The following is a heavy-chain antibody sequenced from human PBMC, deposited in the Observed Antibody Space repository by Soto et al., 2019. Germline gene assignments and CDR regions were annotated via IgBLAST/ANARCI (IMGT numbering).Heavy chain of an antibody. CDR3: ATGYVGTTTYYYYGMDV. D-gene: IGHD1-26*01. Sequence: ASVKVSCKASGYTFTSYGISWVRQAPGQGLEWMGWISAYNGNTNYAQKLQGRVTMTTDTSTSTAYMELRSLRADDTAVYYCATGYVGTTTYYYYGMDVWGQGTTVTVSS. V-gene: IGHV1-18*01. CDR1: GYTFTSYG. J-gene: IGHJ6*02. CDR2: ISAYNGNT.